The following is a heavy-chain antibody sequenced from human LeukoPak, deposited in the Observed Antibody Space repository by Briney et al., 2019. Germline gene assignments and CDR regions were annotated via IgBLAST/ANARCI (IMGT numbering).Heavy chain of an antibody. D-gene: IGHD5-12*01. CDR1: GYTFTSYD. V-gene: IGHV1-8*01. CDR2: MNPNSGNT. Sequence: GASVKVSRKASGYTFTSYDINWVRQATGQGLEWMGWMNPNSGNTGYAQKFQGRVTMTRNTSISTAYMELSSLRSEDTAVYYCAFGYSGYDRPDYFDYWGQGTLVTVSS. J-gene: IGHJ4*02. CDR3: AFGYSGYDRPDYFDY.